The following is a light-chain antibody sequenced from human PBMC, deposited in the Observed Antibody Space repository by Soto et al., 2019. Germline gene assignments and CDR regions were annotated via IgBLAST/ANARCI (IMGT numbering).Light chain of an antibody. Sequence: IVMTQSPATLSVSPGERATLSCRASQSISTNLAWYQQKPGQAPRLLIYGASTRATGIPARFSGSGSGTEFTLTISSLQPEDVASYYCQKYEGIPLTFGGGTKVDIK. J-gene: IGKJ4*01. CDR3: QKYEGIPLT. CDR2: GAS. CDR1: QSISTN. V-gene: IGKV3-15*01.